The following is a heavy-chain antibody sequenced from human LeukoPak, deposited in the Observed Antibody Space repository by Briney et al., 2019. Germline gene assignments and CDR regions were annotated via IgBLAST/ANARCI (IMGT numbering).Heavy chain of an antibody. V-gene: IGHV1-24*01. J-gene: IGHJ4*02. CDR3: ATCNPYYYGSRNLKELDY. CDR1: GYTLTELS. CDR2: FDPEDGET. D-gene: IGHD3-10*01. Sequence: GASVKVTRKVSGYTLTELSMHWVRQAPGKGLEWMGGFDPEDGETIYAQKFQGRVTMTEDTSTDTAYMELSSLRSEDTAVYYCATCNPYYYGSRNLKELDYWGQGTLVTVSS.